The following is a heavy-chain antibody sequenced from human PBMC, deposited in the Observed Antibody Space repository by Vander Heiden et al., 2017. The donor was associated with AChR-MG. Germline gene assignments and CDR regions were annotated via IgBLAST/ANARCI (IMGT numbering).Heavy chain of an antibody. CDR2: IIPRFKTV. J-gene: IGHJ6*02. D-gene: IGHD6-19*01. V-gene: IGHV1-69*01. CDR3: AAATGSGSGPLFDYGWDV. CDR1: GGTFSNYL. Sequence: QVQLVQSGAEVKKPGSSVTVSCKASGGTFSNYLICWVRQAPGQGLEWMGGIIPRFKTVDYAQKFQGRLTMTADESTRTAYMQLNSLRSEDTAMYFCAAATGSGSGPLFDYGWDVWGQGTTVAVTS.